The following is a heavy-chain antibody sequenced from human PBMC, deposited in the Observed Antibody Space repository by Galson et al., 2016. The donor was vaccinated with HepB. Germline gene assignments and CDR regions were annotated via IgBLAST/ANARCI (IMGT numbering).Heavy chain of an antibody. D-gene: IGHD2-15*01. J-gene: IGHJ6*02. CDR2: IDPSDSYT. CDR3: ARYHCSGGSCYDYYYYGMDV. CDR1: GYSFTSYW. Sequence: QSGAEVKKPGESLRISCTGSGYSFTSYWINWVRQMPGKGLEWMGRIDPSDSYTNYSPSFQGHVTISADKSISTAYLQWSSLKASDTAMYYRARYHCSGGSCYDYYYYGMDVWGQGTTVTVSS. V-gene: IGHV5-10-1*01.